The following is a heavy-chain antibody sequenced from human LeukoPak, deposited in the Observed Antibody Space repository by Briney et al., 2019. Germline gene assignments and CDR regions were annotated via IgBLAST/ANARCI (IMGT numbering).Heavy chain of an antibody. CDR2: ISSSSSTI. J-gene: IGHJ4*02. CDR3: ARVLHKRNYDSSTYYGY. V-gene: IGHV3-48*01. Sequence: GGSLRLSCAASGFTFSIYAMSWVRQAPGKGLEWVSYISSSSSTIYYADSVKGRFTISRDNAKNSLYLQMSSLRAEDTAVYYCARVLHKRNYDSSTYYGYWGQGTLVTVSS. CDR1: GFTFSIYA. D-gene: IGHD3-22*01.